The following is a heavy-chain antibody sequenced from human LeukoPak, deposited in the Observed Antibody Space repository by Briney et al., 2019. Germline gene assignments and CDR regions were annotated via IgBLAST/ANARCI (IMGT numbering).Heavy chain of an antibody. Sequence: PGGSLRLSCSASGFTFSSYAMHWVRRAPGKGLEYVSAISSTGGSTYYADSVKGRFTISRDNSKNTLYLQMSSLRAEDTSVYYCVKAPRTTVVGFDIWGQGTMVTVSS. CDR2: ISSTGGST. CDR1: GFTFSSYA. V-gene: IGHV3-64D*09. J-gene: IGHJ3*02. CDR3: VKAPRTTVVGFDI. D-gene: IGHD4-11*01.